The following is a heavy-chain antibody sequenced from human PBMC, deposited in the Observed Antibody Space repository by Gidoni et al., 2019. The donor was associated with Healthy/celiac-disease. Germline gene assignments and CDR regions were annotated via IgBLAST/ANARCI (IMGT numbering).Heavy chain of an antibody. CDR3: ATLLRYFDWFDHYFDY. CDR1: GFTFRSYA. V-gene: IGHV3-30-3*01. J-gene: IGHJ4*02. CDR2: ISYDGSNK. D-gene: IGHD3-9*01. Sequence: QVQLVESGGGVVQPGLSLRLSCAAPGFTFRSYAMHWVRQAPGKGLEWVAVISYDGSNKYYADSVKGRFTISRDKSKNTLYLQMNSLRAEDTAVYYCATLLRYFDWFDHYFDYWGQGTLVTVSS.